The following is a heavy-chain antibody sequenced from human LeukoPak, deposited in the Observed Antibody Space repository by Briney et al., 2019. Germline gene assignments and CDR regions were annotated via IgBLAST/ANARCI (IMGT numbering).Heavy chain of an antibody. J-gene: IGHJ6*02. Sequence: GGSLRLSCEASGFTFCAYATTWVCHSPRKGLERVSSIGSDNKPHYSESVKGRLAISRDNSKSLLFLQLNSLRAEDTALYYCARDLRYYVAMDVWGQGTTVTVSS. CDR2: IGSDNKP. D-gene: IGHD3-10*02. V-gene: IGHV3-23*01. CDR1: GFTFCAYA. CDR3: ARDLRYYVAMDV.